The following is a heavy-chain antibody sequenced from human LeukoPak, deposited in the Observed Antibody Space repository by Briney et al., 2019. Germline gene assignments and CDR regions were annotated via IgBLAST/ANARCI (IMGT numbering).Heavy chain of an antibody. V-gene: IGHV4-59*01. CDR2: IYYSGST. J-gene: IGHJ4*02. D-gene: IGHD5-24*01. CDR3: ARGLDDYDYYFDY. Sequence: SETLSLTCTVSGGSISSYYWSWIRQPPGKGLEWIGYIYYSGSTNYNPSLKSRVTMSVDTSKNQFSLKLSSVTAADTAVYYCARGLDDYDYYFDYWGQGTLVTVSS. CDR1: GGSISSYY.